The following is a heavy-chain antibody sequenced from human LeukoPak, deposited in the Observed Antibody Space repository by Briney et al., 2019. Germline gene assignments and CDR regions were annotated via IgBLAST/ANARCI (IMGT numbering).Heavy chain of an antibody. CDR3: ARLYRPDNWFDP. D-gene: IGHD3-16*02. CDR2: IYYSGST. CDR1: GGSISSSSYY. J-gene: IGHJ5*02. Sequence: SETLSLTCTVSGGSISSSSYYWGWIRQPPGKGLEWIGSIYYSGSTYYNPSLKSRVTISVDTSKNQFSLKLSSVTAADTAVYYCARLYRPDNWFDPWGQGTLVTVSS. V-gene: IGHV4-39*07.